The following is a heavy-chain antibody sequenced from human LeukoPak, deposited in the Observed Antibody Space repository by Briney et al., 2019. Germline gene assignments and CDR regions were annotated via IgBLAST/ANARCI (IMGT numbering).Heavy chain of an antibody. V-gene: IGHV3-11*01. CDR3: ALGTINKDYYFGMDV. CDR2: ISNSGSTV. J-gene: IGHJ6*02. Sequence: GGSLRLSCAASGFTFSDYYMTWLRQAPGKGLEWLSYISNSGSTVFYADSVKGRSTVSRDNAKRSLYLQIESLRDDDTAVYHCALGTINKDYYFGMDVWGQGTTVTVSS. D-gene: IGHD2-8*01. CDR1: GFTFSDYY.